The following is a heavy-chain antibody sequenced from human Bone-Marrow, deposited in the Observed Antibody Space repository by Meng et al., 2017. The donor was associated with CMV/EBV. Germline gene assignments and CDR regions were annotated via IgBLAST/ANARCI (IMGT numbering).Heavy chain of an antibody. CDR1: GFTFSSYW. D-gene: IGHD6-19*01. Sequence: GESLKISCAASGFTFSSYWMSWVRQAPGKGLEWVVNIKQDGSEKYYVDSVKGRFTISRDNAKNSLYLQMNSLRAEDTAVYYCARDGSGWTDYWGQGTLVTVSS. CDR2: IKQDGSEK. V-gene: IGHV3-7*01. J-gene: IGHJ4*02. CDR3: ARDGSGWTDY.